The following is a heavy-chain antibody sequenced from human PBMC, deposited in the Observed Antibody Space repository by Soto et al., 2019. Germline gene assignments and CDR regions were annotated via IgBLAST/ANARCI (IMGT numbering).Heavy chain of an antibody. V-gene: IGHV4-39*01. CDR1: GGSISSSSYY. CDR2: IYYSGST. CDR3: ARLQGGGIAARLGSSKGWFDP. D-gene: IGHD6-6*01. Sequence: QLQLQESGPGLVKPSETLSLTCTVSGGSISSSSYYWGWIRQPPGKGLEWIGSIYYSGSTYYNPSLKSRVTISVDTSKNQFSLKLSSVTAADTAVYYCARLQGGGIAARLGSSKGWFDPWGQGTLVTVSS. J-gene: IGHJ5*02.